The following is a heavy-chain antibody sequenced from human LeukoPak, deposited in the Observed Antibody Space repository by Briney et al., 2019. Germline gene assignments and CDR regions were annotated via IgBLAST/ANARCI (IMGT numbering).Heavy chain of an antibody. V-gene: IGHV4-39*01. CDR3: ASLDYSGHPYFDY. D-gene: IGHD1-26*01. Sequence: SETLSLTCTVSGGSISSSSYYWGWIRQPPGKGLEWIGSIYYSGSTYYNPSLKGRVTISVDTSKNQFSLKLSSVTAADTAVYYCASLDYSGHPYFDYWGQGTLVTVSS. CDR1: GGSISSSSYY. CDR2: IYYSGST. J-gene: IGHJ4*02.